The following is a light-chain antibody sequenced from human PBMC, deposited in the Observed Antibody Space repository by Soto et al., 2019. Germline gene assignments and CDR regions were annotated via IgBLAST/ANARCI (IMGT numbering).Light chain of an antibody. Sequence: EILLTQSPATLSVSPGERATLSCRASQSVSTKLAWYQQKPGQAPRLLIYGASTRATGIPARFSGSGSDTEFSLTISSLQSEDFAVYYCQQYNNWPPYTFGQGTKLEIK. J-gene: IGKJ2*01. CDR1: QSVSTK. CDR3: QQYNNWPPYT. CDR2: GAS. V-gene: IGKV3-15*01.